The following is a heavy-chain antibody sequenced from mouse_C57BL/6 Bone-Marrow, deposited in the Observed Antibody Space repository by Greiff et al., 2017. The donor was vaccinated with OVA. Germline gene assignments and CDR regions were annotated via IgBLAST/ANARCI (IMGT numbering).Heavy chain of an antibody. CDR2: IYPRSGNT. Sequence: QVQLQQSGAELARPGASVKLSCKASGYTFTSYGISWVKQRTGQGLEWIGEIYPRSGNTYYNEKFKGKATLTADKSSSTAYMELRSLTSEDSAVYFCARPYYYGSSLFAYWGQGTLVTVSA. CDR3: ARPYYYGSSLFAY. CDR1: GYTFTSYG. V-gene: IGHV1-81*01. D-gene: IGHD1-1*01. J-gene: IGHJ3*01.